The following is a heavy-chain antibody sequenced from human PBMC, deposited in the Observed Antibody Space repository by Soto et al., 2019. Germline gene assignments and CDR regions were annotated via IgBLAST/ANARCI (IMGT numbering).Heavy chain of an antibody. CDR2: IWYDGSNK. V-gene: IGHV3-33*01. J-gene: IGHJ4*02. CDR3: ARYRSGSYYHPNY. D-gene: IGHD1-26*01. Sequence: QVQLVESGGGVVQPGRSLRLSCAASGFTFSSYGMHWVRQAPGKGLEWVAVIWYDGSNKYYADSVKGRFTISRDNSKNTMYLKMNSLRAEDTAVYYCARYRSGSYYHPNYCGQGTLVPVSS. CDR1: GFTFSSYG.